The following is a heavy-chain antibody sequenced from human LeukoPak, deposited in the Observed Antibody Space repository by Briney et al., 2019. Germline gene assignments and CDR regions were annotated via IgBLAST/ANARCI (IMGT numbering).Heavy chain of an antibody. J-gene: IGHJ4*02. V-gene: IGHV1-69*13. Sequence: SVKVSCKASGGTFSSYAISWVRQAPGQGLEWMGGVIPIFGTANYAQKFQGRVTITADESTSTAYVELSSLRSEDTAVYYCARGRDSSGYYYYTKLGFDYWGQGTLVTVSS. CDR2: VIPIFGTA. D-gene: IGHD3-22*01. CDR1: GGTFSSYA. CDR3: ARGRDSSGYYYYTKLGFDY.